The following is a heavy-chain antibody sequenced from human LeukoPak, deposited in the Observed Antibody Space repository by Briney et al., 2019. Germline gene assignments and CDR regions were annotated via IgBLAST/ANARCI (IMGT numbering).Heavy chain of an antibody. CDR2: IYSGGST. D-gene: IGHD3-9*01. V-gene: IGHV3-53*01. Sequence: GGSLRLSCAASGFTFSSNYMSWVRQAPGKGLEWGSVIYSGGSTYYTDSVTGGCTISRDNSKNSLYLRRNSLRAQDTAVYYCARDRMVRYFDWLSDDAFDIWGQGTMVTVSS. CDR3: ARDRMVRYFDWLSDDAFDI. CDR1: GFTFSSNY. J-gene: IGHJ3*02.